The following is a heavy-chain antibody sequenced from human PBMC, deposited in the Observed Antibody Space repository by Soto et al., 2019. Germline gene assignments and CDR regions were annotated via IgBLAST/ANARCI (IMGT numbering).Heavy chain of an antibody. J-gene: IGHJ5*02. Sequence: SETLSLTCTVSGGSISSSSYYWGWIRQPPGKGLEWIGSIYYSGSTYYNPSLKSRVTISVDTSRNQFSLKLSSVTAADTAVYYCARHSREYYDILTGENWLDPWGQGIVVT. V-gene: IGHV4-39*01. CDR2: IYYSGST. D-gene: IGHD3-9*01. CDR3: ARHSREYYDILTGENWLDP. CDR1: GGSISSSSYY.